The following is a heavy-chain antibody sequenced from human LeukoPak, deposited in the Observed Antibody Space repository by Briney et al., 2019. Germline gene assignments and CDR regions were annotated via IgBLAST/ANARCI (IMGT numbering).Heavy chain of an antibody. Sequence: PSETLSLTCAVSGGSISSGGYSWSWIRQPPGKGLEWIGYIYHSGSTYYNPSLKSRVTISVDRSKNQFSLKLSSVTAADTAVYYCARRCPRDYYDSSGYYFGAFGIWGQGTMVTVSS. CDR1: GGSISSGGYS. V-gene: IGHV4-30-2*01. D-gene: IGHD3-22*01. J-gene: IGHJ3*02. CDR3: ARRCPRDYYDSSGYYFGAFGI. CDR2: IYHSGST.